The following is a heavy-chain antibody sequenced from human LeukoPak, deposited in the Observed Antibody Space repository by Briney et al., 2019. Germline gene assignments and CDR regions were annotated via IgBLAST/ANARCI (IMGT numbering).Heavy chain of an antibody. CDR1: GGSISNSY. J-gene: IGHJ6*02. CDR2: IYYSGST. V-gene: IGHV4-59*01. Sequence: SETLSLTCTVYGGSISNSYGSWIRQPPGKVLESLGYIYYSGSTNYNPSLKSRVTISVDTSKNQFSLKLSSVTAADTAVYYCARARGSGSYYNVLYYGMDVWGQGATVTVSS. D-gene: IGHD3-10*01. CDR3: ARARGSGSYYNVLYYGMDV.